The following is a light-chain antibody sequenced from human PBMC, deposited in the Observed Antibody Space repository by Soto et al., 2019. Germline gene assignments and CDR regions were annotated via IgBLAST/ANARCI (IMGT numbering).Light chain of an antibody. CDR2: AAS. Sequence: DIQMTPSPSSLSASVGDRVTITCRASQSINTFLNWYQQKPGKAPKLLIYAASSLQSEVPSRFSGSGSGTDFTLTISSLQPEDFATYYCQQTYSFPLAFGPGTKVGI. V-gene: IGKV1-39*01. CDR1: QSINTF. CDR3: QQTYSFPLA. J-gene: IGKJ3*01.